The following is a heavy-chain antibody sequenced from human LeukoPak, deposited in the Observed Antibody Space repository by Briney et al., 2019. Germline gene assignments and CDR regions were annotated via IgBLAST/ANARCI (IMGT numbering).Heavy chain of an antibody. CDR3: ARQRDAAAGTDY. CDR1: GGSISTRSYY. J-gene: IGHJ4*02. Sequence: SETLSLTCTVSGGSISTRSYYWGWIRQPPGKGLEWIGSIYYSGSTYYSPSLKSRVTISVDTSKNQFSLNLSSVTAADTAVYYCARQRDAAAGTDYWGQGILVTVSS. V-gene: IGHV4-39*01. CDR2: IYYSGST. D-gene: IGHD6-13*01.